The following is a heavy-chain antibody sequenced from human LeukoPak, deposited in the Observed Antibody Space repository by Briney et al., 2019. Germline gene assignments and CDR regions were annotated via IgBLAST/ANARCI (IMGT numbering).Heavy chain of an antibody. D-gene: IGHD1-26*01. CDR1: GGSISSYY. J-gene: IGHJ4*02. CDR3: ARENSGSYREFDY. Sequence: PSETLSLTCTVSGGSISSYYWSWLRQPAGKGLELIGRIYTSGSTNYNASLKSRVSMSVDTSKNQFSLKPSSVTAADTAVFYCARENSGSYREFDYWGQGTLVTVSS. V-gene: IGHV4-4*07. CDR2: IYTSGST.